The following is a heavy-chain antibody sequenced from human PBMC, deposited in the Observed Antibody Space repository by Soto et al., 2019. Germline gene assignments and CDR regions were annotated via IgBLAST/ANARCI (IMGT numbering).Heavy chain of an antibody. CDR2: IVVGSGNT. D-gene: IGHD1-20*01. Sequence: SVKVSCKASGFTFTSSAVQWVRQARGQRLEWIGWIVVGSGNTNYAQKFQERVTITRDMSTSTAYMELSSLRSEDTAVYYCARDLTPTLITGTYYYYGMDVWGQGTTVTVSS. CDR3: ARDLTPTLITGTYYYYGMDV. J-gene: IGHJ6*02. V-gene: IGHV1-58*01. CDR1: GFTFTSSA.